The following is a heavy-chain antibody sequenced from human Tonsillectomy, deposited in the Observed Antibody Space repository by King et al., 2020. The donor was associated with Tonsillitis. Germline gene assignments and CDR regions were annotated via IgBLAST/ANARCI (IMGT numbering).Heavy chain of an antibody. Sequence: VQLVESGGVVVQPGGSLRLSCAASGFTFDDYAMHWVRQAPGKGLEWVSLISWDGGSTYYADSVKGRFTISRDNSKNSLYLQMNSLRAEDTALYYCAKSQSPIQLWSNYFDYWGQGTLVTVSS. CDR2: ISWDGGST. D-gene: IGHD5-18*01. J-gene: IGHJ4*02. CDR3: AKSQSPIQLWSNYFDY. CDR1: GFTFDDYA. V-gene: IGHV3-43D*03.